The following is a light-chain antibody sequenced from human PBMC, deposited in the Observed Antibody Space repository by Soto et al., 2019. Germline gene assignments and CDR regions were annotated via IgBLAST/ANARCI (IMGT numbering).Light chain of an antibody. J-gene: IGKJ5*01. CDR3: QQRSNWPPIT. CDR1: QSVSSSY. CDR2: GAS. V-gene: IGKV3D-20*02. Sequence: EIVLMQSPCTLSLSPGERATLSCRAIQSVSSSYLAWYQQKPGQAPRLLIYGASSRATGIPDRFSGSGSGTDFTLTIRRLEPEDFAVYYCQQRSNWPPITFGQGTRLEIK.